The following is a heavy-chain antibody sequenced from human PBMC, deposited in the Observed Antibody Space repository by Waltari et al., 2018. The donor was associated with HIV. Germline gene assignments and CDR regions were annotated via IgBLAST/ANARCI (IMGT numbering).Heavy chain of an antibody. Sequence: QVQLVESGGGVVQPGRSLRLPCAGSGVTLSSYGMPWVRKAPGKGLEWVAVIWYDGTNKYYADSVKGRFTISRDNSKNTLYLQMNSLRAEDTAVYYCARDRSEGGGYYYYGLDVWGQGTTVTVSS. V-gene: IGHV3-33*01. J-gene: IGHJ6*02. CDR1: GVTLSSYG. D-gene: IGHD2-15*01. CDR2: IWYDGTNK. CDR3: ARDRSEGGGYYYYGLDV.